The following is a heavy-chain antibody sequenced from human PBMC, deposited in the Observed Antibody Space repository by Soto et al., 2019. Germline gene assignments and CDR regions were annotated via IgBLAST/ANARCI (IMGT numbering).Heavy chain of an antibody. Sequence: QVQLVQAGAEVKKPGSSVKVSCKASGDTFSSYAISWVRQAPGQGLEWMGGIIPIFDTANYAQKIQGRVTICWKEAMGTAYVGLRCLRSEDTAVYYCARHVCISSICYYYYYHGRDGWGQWTTVTVSS. CDR1: GDTFSSYA. CDR2: IIPIFDTA. D-gene: IGHD2-2*01. CDR3: ARHVCISSICYYYYYHGRDG. J-gene: IGHJ6*02. V-gene: IGHV1-69*05.